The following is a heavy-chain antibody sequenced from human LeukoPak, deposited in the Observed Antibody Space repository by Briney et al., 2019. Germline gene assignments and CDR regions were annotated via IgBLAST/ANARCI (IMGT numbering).Heavy chain of an antibody. CDR3: ARASHWNQLHYFDY. CDR2: IYHSGST. D-gene: IGHD1-1*01. CDR1: GGSISSNSYY. J-gene: IGHJ4*02. V-gene: IGHV4-39*07. Sequence: SETLSLTCTVSGGSISSNSYYWGWIRQPPGKGLEWIGEIYHSGSTNSNPSLKSRVTISLDKSKNHFSLNLSSVTAADSAMYYCARASHWNQLHYFDYWGQGTLVTVSS.